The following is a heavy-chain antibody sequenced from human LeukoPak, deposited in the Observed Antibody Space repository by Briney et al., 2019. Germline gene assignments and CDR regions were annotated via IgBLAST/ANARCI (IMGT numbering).Heavy chain of an antibody. Sequence: PGGPLRLSCVASGFTSSNYWMHWVRQAPGKGLVWVSRIKFDGIETNYADSVTGRFTISRDNAKNTLYLQMTSLRAEDTALYYCATGGTYWSTWTGHWGQGTLVTVSS. D-gene: IGHD3-10*01. V-gene: IGHV3-74*01. CDR3: ATGGTYWSTWTGH. CDR2: IKFDGIET. CDR1: GFTSSNYW. J-gene: IGHJ4*02.